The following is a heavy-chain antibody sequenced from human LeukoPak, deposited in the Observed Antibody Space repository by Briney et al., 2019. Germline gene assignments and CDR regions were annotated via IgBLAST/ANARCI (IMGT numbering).Heavy chain of an antibody. V-gene: IGHV4-34*01. J-gene: IGHJ5*02. CDR3: ARGRRIAAAGRNWFDP. D-gene: IGHD6-13*01. CDR1: GGSFSGYY. CDR2: INHSGST. Sequence: SETLSLTCAVYGGSFSGYYWSWIRQPPGKGLEWIGEINHSGSTNYNPSLKSRVTISVDTSKNQFSPKLSSVTAADTAVYYCARGRRIAAAGRNWFDPWGQGTLVTVSS.